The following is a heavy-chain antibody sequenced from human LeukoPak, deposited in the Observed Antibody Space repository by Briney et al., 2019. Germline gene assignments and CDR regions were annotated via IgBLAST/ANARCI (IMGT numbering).Heavy chain of an antibody. J-gene: IGHJ4*02. CDR3: ARDLTTAMVTPNFDY. D-gene: IGHD5-18*01. Sequence: GGSLRLSCAASGFTFSSYEMNWVRQAPGKGLEWVSYISSSGSTIYYADSVKGRFTISRDNAKNSLYLQMNSLRAEDTAVYYCARDLTTAMVTPNFDYWGQGTLVTVSS. V-gene: IGHV3-48*03. CDR1: GFTFSSYE. CDR2: ISSSGSTI.